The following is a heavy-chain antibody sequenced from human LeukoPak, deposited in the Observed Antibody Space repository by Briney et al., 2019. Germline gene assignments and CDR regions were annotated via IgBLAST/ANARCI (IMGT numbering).Heavy chain of an antibody. CDR1: GYTFTSYD. V-gene: IGHV1-8*01. D-gene: IGHD6-19*01. J-gene: IGHJ4*02. Sequence: GASVKVSCKASGYTFTSYDINWVREATGQGLEWMGWMNPNSGNTGYAQKFQGRVTMTRNTSISTAYMELSSLRSEDTAVYYCARDCDIAVAGFDYFDYWGLGTLVTVSS. CDR2: MNPNSGNT. CDR3: ARDCDIAVAGFDYFDY.